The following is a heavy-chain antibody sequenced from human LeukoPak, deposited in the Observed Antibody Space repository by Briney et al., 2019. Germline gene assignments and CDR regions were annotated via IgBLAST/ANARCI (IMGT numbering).Heavy chain of an antibody. D-gene: IGHD2-2*03. CDR3: ATHGSAHYYMDV. CDR1: GFTFSSHG. V-gene: IGHV3-23*01. CDR2: SGSGSGT. J-gene: IGHJ6*03. Sequence: GALRLSCAASGFTFSSHGMSWVRQAPGKGLEWVSGSGSGSGTYYADSVKGRFTISRDNSKNTLHLQMNSLRAEDTAVYYCATHGSAHYYMDVWGKGTTVTIS.